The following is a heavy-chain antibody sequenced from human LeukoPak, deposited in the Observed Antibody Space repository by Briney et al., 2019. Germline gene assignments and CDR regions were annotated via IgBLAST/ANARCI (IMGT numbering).Heavy chain of an antibody. CDR3: ARVKSGRAVDY. CDR2: ISSSNIYT. J-gene: IGHJ4*02. Sequence: GGSLRLSCAASGFTFSTYSMNWVRLAPGKGLEWVSYISSSNIYTNYADSVKGRFTISRDNAKNSLYLQMNSLRAEDTAVYYCARVKSGRAVDYWGQGTLVTVSS. V-gene: IGHV3-21*05. D-gene: IGHD3-3*01. CDR1: GFTFSTYS.